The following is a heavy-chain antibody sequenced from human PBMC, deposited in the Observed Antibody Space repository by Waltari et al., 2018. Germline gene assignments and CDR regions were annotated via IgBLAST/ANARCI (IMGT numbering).Heavy chain of an antibody. Sequence: LQLQESGPGLVKPSETLSLTCTVSGGSISSSSYYWGWIRQPPGKGLEWVSAISGSGGSTYYADSVKGRFTISRDNSKNTLYLQMNSLRAEDTAVYYCAKDHSGYDYCFDYWGQGTLVTVSS. CDR3: AKDHSGYDYCFDY. V-gene: IGHV3-23*01. J-gene: IGHJ4*02. CDR1: GGSISSSSYY. D-gene: IGHD5-12*01. CDR2: ISGSGGST.